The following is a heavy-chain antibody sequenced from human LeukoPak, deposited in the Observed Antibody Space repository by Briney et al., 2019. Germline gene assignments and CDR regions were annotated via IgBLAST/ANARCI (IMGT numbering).Heavy chain of an antibody. J-gene: IGHJ3*01. CDR1: GFTFSDFG. CDR3: ARGAGTYYGTDTFDL. V-gene: IGHV3-30*02. Sequence: GGSLRLSCEASGFTFSDFGLHWVRQAPGKGLEWVAFIRSEENKIHYLASVRGRFTSSRDNSKNTLFLQMSSLRHEDTAVYYCARGAGTYYGTDTFDLWGQGTMVTVSS. CDR2: IRSEENKI. D-gene: IGHD1-26*01.